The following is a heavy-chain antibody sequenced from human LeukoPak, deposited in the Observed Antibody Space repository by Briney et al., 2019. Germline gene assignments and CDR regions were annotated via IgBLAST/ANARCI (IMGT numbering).Heavy chain of an antibody. D-gene: IGHD6-19*01. Sequence: GGSLRLSCAASGFKFRGYKMKWVRQAPGKGLEWVSYISYTDETRTYADSVKGRFTISRDNAKNLLHLEMNSLRAEDTAVYYCAREIVSAVAGNFDYWGQGTLVTVSS. J-gene: IGHJ4*02. CDR3: AREIVSAVAGNFDY. CDR2: ISYTDETR. CDR1: GFKFRGYK. V-gene: IGHV3-48*03.